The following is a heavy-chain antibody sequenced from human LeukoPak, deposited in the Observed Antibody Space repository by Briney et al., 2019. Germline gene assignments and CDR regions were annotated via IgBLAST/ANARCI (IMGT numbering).Heavy chain of an antibody. V-gene: IGHV3-66*01. J-gene: IGHJ4*02. CDR2: IYSGGDT. Sequence: GGSLRLSCAASGFTFSSYAMSWVRQAPGKGLEWVSVIYSGGDTYYADSVKGRFTISRDNSKNMIYLEMSSLKAEDTAVYYCAKERSLEIAVAGTVFDYWGQGTLVTVSS. CDR3: AKERSLEIAVAGTVFDY. CDR1: GFTFSSYA. D-gene: IGHD6-19*01.